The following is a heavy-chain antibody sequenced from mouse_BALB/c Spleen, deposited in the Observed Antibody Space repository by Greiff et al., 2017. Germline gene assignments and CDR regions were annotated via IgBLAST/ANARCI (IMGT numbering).Heavy chain of an antibody. J-gene: IGHJ2*01. CDR1: GFTFSSFG. CDR3: ARSENYGYYFDY. D-gene: IGHD1-2*01. V-gene: IGHV5-17*02. Sequence: EVKLMESGGGLVQPGGSRKLSCAASGFTFSSFGMHWVRQAPEKGLEWVAYISSGSSTIYYADTVKGRFTISRDNPKNTLFLQMTSLRSEDTAMYYCARSENYGYYFDYWGQGTTLTVSS. CDR2: ISSGSSTI.